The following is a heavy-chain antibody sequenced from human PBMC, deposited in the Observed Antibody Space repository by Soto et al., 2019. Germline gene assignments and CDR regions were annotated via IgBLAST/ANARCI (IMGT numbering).Heavy chain of an antibody. D-gene: IGHD2-21*02. CDR2: VNPSGGHT. CDR1: GDTFTDYY. CDR3: ARGGHVVVVTAALDY. J-gene: IGHJ4*02. V-gene: IGHV1-46*01. Sequence: QVQLMQSGAEVKKPGASVKVSCKASGDTFTDYYIHWVRQAPGQGLEWMGTVNPSGGHTTYAQHFLGRVTMTSDTSTSTLYMEMTSLTSVDTAIYYCARGGHVVVVTAALDYWGQGTLVTVST.